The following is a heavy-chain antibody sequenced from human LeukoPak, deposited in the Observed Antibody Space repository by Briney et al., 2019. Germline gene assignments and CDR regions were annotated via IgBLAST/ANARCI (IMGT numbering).Heavy chain of an antibody. CDR2: IYPGDSDT. CDR1: GYSFTTYW. Sequence: GESLKISCRGSGYSFTTYWIGWVRQMPGKGLEWMGIIYPGDSDTRYTPSFQGQVTMSAVKSINTAYLQWSSLKASDTAMYYCARRQGCSSSSCPPDYWGQGTLVTVSS. CDR3: ARRQGCSSSSCPPDY. V-gene: IGHV5-51*01. J-gene: IGHJ4*02. D-gene: IGHD2-2*01.